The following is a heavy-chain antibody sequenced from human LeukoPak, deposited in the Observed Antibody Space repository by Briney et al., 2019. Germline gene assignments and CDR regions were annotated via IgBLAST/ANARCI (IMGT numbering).Heavy chain of an antibody. J-gene: IGHJ4*02. V-gene: IGHV3-23*01. CDR3: ARDYNSYYFDY. CDR2: ISGSGGST. CDR1: GFTFSSYA. D-gene: IGHD5-24*01. Sequence: EGSLRLSCAASGFTFSSYAMSWVRQAPEKGLEWVSTISGSGGSTYYTDSVKGRFTISRDNAKNSLYLQMDSLRAEDTAVYYCARDYNSYYFDYWGQGTLVTVSS.